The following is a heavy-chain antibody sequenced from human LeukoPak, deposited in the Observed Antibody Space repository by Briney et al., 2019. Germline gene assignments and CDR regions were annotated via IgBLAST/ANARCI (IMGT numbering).Heavy chain of an antibody. CDR2: ISYDGSNK. CDR1: GFTFTSYV. D-gene: IGHD6-19*01. CDR3: AKNQGQWLVPVDY. J-gene: IGHJ4*02. V-gene: IGHV3-30*18. Sequence: PGGSLRLSCAASGFTFTSYVMHWVRQAPGKGLQWVALISYDGSNKYYADSVKGRFTISRDNSKNTLYLQMNNLRAEDTALYYCAKNQGQWLVPVDYWGQGTLVTASS.